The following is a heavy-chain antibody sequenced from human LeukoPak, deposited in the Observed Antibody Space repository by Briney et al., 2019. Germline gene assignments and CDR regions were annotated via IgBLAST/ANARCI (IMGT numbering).Heavy chain of an antibody. CDR3: ARAGDESTGHYDSLHF. CDR2: INPKSGAT. J-gene: IGHJ3*01. CDR1: VYTFDENH. D-gene: IGHD2-8*02. Sequence: ASVKVSFTASVYTFDENHIHWVRQAPGQGPEWMGWINPKSGATDSAQQFQGRLTITRDTSIGTASMDLSGLRLDDTGTYYCARAGDESTGHYDSLHFWGQGTMVTVSS. V-gene: IGHV1-2*02.